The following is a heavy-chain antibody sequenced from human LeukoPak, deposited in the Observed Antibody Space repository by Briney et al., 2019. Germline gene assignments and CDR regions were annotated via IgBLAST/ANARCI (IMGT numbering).Heavy chain of an antibody. CDR1: GFTFSNAW. V-gene: IGHV3-15*01. D-gene: IGHD3-22*01. Sequence: GGSLRLSCAASGFTFSNAWMSWVRRAPGKGLEWVGRIKSKTDGGTTDYAAPVKGRFTISRDDSKNTLYLQMNSLKTEDTAVYYCTTTTYYYDSSGYYYFDYWGQGTLVTVSS. CDR2: IKSKTDGGTT. CDR3: TTTTYYYDSSGYYYFDY. J-gene: IGHJ4*02.